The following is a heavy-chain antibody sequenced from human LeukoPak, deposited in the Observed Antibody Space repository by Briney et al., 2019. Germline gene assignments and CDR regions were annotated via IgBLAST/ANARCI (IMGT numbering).Heavy chain of an antibody. D-gene: IGHD4-17*01. CDR1: GYTFTSYG. CDR3: ARARAQIDYGDYGGN. J-gene: IGHJ4*02. Sequence: GASVKVSCKASGYTFTSYGISWVRQAPGQGLEWMGWISAYNGNTNYAQKLQGRVTMTTDTSTSTAYMELRSLRSDDTAVYYCARARAQIDYGDYGGNWGQGTLVTVSS. V-gene: IGHV1-18*01. CDR2: ISAYNGNT.